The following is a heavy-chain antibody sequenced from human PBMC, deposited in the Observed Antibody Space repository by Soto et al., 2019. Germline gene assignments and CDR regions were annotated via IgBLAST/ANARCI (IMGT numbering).Heavy chain of an antibody. CDR3: SKYGEAVYSYHTRGPETWFDL. V-gene: IGHV3-23*01. CDR2: IRGSGVTT. D-gene: IGHD2-21*01. CDR1: GFPFISYS. J-gene: IGHJ5*02. Sequence: PGGSLRLSCAASGFPFISYSSSWVRQSPGKGLEWVSAIRGSGVTTYYADSVKGRFTISRDDSKNTLYLQMNTLRAEDTAVYYCSKYGEAVYSYHTRGPETWFDLWGLGTLVTVPS.